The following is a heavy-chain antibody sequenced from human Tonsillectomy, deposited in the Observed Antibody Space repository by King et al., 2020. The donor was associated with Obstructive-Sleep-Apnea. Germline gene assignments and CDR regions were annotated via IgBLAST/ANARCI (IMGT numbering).Heavy chain of an antibody. CDR1: GFTFSSYC. J-gene: IGHJ6*02. Sequence: EVQLVESGGGLVQPGGSLRLSCAASGFTFSSYCMSWVRQAPGKGLEWVANVKQDGTEKYYVDSVRCRFTIPRDNAKNSLYLQMNILKADDTAVYYCASFPYEVVATAYSYYYNCMDVWGQGTTVIVSS. D-gene: IGHD2-15*01. CDR3: ASFPYEVVATAYSYYYNCMDV. V-gene: IGHV3-7*01. CDR2: VKQDGTEK.